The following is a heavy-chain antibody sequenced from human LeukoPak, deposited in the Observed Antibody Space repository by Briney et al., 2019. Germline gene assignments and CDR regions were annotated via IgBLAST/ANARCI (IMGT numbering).Heavy chain of an antibody. CDR3: ARHLRDYYYYGMDV. Sequence: GGSLRLSCAASGFTFSSYAMHWVRQAPGKGLEWVAVISYDGSNKYYADSVKGRFTISRDNSKNTLYLQMNSLRAEDTAVYYCARHLRDYYYYGMDVWGQGTTVTVSS. V-gene: IGHV3-30*03. CDR2: ISYDGSNK. CDR1: GFTFSSYA. J-gene: IGHJ6*02.